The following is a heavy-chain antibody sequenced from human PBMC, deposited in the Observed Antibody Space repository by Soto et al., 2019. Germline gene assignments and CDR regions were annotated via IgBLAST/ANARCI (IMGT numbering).Heavy chain of an antibody. D-gene: IGHD5-18*01. CDR1: GGSISSYY. J-gene: IGHJ4*02. Sequence: PSETLSLTCTVSGGSISSYYWSWVRQPPGKGLEWIGYIYYSGSTNYNPSLKSRVTISVDTSKNQFSLQLSSVTAADKAVYYCERRYGSCFDYWGQGTLVTVSS. CDR3: ERRYGSCFDY. CDR2: IYYSGST. V-gene: IGHV4-59*08.